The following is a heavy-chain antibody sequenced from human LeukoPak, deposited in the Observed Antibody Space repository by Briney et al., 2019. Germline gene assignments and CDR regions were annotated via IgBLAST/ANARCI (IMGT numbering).Heavy chain of an antibody. Sequence: GGSLRLSCAASGFTFSSYSMNWVRQAPGKGLEWVAHINQDGSEKYYVDSVKGRFTISRENAKNSLYLQMNSLRAEDTAVYYCAKCGSGSNFDYWGQGILVTVSS. CDR3: AKCGSGSNFDY. J-gene: IGHJ4*02. CDR2: INQDGSEK. V-gene: IGHV3-7*02. D-gene: IGHD3-10*01. CDR1: GFTFSSYS.